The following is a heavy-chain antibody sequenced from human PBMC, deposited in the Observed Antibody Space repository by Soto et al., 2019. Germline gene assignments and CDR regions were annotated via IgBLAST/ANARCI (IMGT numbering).Heavy chain of an antibody. CDR1: GGSISSYY. CDR3: ARRYGYYFDY. CDR2: IYYSGST. D-gene: IGHD4-17*01. Sequence: PSETLALTCTVSGGSISSYYWRWIRQPPGKGLEWIGYIYYSGSTNYNPSLKSRVTISVDTSKNQLSLKLSSVTAADTAVYYCARRYGYYFDYWGQGTLVTVSS. J-gene: IGHJ4*02. V-gene: IGHV4-59*08.